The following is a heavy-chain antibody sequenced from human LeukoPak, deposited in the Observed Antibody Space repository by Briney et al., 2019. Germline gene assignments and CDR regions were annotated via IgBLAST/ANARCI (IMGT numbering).Heavy chain of an antibody. Sequence: GSLRLSCAASGFPFSNAWMSWVRQAPRKGLEWVGRIKSKTYGGTTDYAAPVKGRFTISRDDSKNTLYLQMNSLKTEDTAVYYCTTGYCSGGTCYSFVYWGQGTLVTVSS. D-gene: IGHD2-15*01. CDR3: TTGYCSGGTCYSFVY. V-gene: IGHV3-15*01. J-gene: IGHJ4*02. CDR2: IKSKTYGGTT. CDR1: GFPFSNAW.